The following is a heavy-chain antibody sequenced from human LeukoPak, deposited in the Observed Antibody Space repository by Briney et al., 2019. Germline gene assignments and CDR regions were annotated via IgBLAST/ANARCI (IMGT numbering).Heavy chain of an antibody. D-gene: IGHD6-19*01. Sequence: GGSLRLSCAASGFTFSGYSMNWVRQAPGKGLEWVSSISSSSSNIYYADPVKGRFTISRDNAKNSLYLQMNSLRAEDTAVYYCARSIAVARYYFDYWGQGTLVTVSS. J-gene: IGHJ4*02. CDR1: GFTFSGYS. V-gene: IGHV3-21*01. CDR3: ARSIAVARYYFDY. CDR2: ISSSSSNI.